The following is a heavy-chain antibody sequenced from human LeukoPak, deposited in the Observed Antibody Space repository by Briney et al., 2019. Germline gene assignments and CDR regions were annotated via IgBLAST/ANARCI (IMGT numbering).Heavy chain of an antibody. CDR3: VRMTVRGVISP. V-gene: IGHV1-8*03. CDR1: GYTFTNHD. CDR2: MNPNSGNT. D-gene: IGHD3-10*01. J-gene: IGHJ5*02. Sequence: SVKVTCKASGYTFTNHDINWVRQAGGQGLAGIGWMNPNSGNTGYPQKFQGRLTITRDTSISTAYMELSSLRSDDTAVYYCVRMTVRGVISPWGQGTRVTVSS.